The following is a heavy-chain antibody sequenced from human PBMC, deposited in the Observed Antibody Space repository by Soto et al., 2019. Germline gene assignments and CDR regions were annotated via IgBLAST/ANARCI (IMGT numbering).Heavy chain of an antibody. CDR2: ISGGGVAT. V-gene: IGHV3-23*01. Sequence: PGGSLRLCCAASGFTFRSYAMSWVRQAPGKGLEWVSAISGGGVATNYADSVKGRFTISRDNSKNTLYLQMNSLRAEDTAVYYCAKGRESSGSYRPFDYWGQGTLVTVSS. D-gene: IGHD3-22*01. CDR3: AKGRESSGSYRPFDY. J-gene: IGHJ4*02. CDR1: GFTFRSYA.